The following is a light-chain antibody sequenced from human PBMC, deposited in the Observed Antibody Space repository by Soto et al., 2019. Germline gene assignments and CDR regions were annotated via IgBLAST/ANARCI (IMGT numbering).Light chain of an antibody. CDR3: QNYNGAPLT. J-gene: IGKJ1*01. CDR2: AAS. CDR1: QAISTY. V-gene: IGKV1-27*01. Sequence: DIQLTQSPSSLSASVGDRVTITCRASQAISTYLVWYQQKPGTVPKLLIFAASTLQSGVPSRFSGSGSGTDFTLTISRLQPEDVATYYCQNYNGAPLTFGQGTKVEIK.